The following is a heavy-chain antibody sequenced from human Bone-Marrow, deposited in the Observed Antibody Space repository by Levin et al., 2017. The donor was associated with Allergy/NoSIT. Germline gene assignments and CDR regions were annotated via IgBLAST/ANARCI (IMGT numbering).Heavy chain of an antibody. CDR2: IVPALGQA. J-gene: IGHJ5*02. Sequence: KISCKASGGAFNTYVISWVRQAPGQGLEWMGGIVPALGQANYAQKFQSRMTISADESMSTVYMELNRIGSEDTAVYYCTRSYLAKWFEPWGQGTLVTVSS. V-gene: IGHV1-69*01. D-gene: IGHD3-16*01. CDR3: TRSYLAKWFEP. CDR1: GGAFNTYV.